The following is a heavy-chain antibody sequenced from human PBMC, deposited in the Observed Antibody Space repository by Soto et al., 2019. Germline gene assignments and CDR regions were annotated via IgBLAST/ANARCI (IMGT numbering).Heavy chain of an antibody. CDR1: GGTFSSYA. Sequence: ASVKVSCKASGGTFSSYAISWVRQAPGQGLEWMGGIIPIFGTANYAQKFQGRVTITADESTSTAYMELSSLRSEDTAVYYCARGSSMVRDRAAFDYWGQGTLVTVSS. V-gene: IGHV1-69*13. D-gene: IGHD3-10*01. CDR3: ARGSSMVRDRAAFDY. CDR2: IIPIFGTA. J-gene: IGHJ4*02.